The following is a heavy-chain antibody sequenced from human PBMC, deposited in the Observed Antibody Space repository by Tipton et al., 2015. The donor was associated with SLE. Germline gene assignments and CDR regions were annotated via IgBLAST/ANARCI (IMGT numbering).Heavy chain of an antibody. D-gene: IGHD3-22*01. Sequence: SLRLSCSASGFTFSSYAMHWVRQAPGKGLEYVSAISSNGGSTYYADSVKGRFTISRDNSKNTLYLQMSSLRAGDTAVYYCVKDQDYYDSSGGVANAFDIWGQGTMVTGSS. J-gene: IGHJ3*02. V-gene: IGHV3-64D*06. CDR1: GFTFSSYA. CDR2: ISSNGGST. CDR3: VKDQDYYDSSGGVANAFDI.